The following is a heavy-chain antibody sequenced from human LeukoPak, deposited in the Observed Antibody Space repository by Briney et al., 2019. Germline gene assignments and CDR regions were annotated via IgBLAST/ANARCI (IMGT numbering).Heavy chain of an antibody. V-gene: IGHV5-51*01. CDR1: GYSFSTYW. Sequence: GESLKISCKDSGYSFSTYWIGWVRQMPGKGLEWMGIIYPGDSDTRYSPSFQGQVTISADKSISAAYLQWSSLKASDTAMYYCARLNDYDSSGYYYVADYWGQGTLVTVSS. CDR2: IYPGDSDT. D-gene: IGHD3-22*01. CDR3: ARLNDYDSSGYYYVADY. J-gene: IGHJ4*02.